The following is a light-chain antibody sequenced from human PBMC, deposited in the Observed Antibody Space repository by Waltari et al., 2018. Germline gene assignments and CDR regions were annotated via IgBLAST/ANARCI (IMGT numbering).Light chain of an antibody. CDR1: SSDVGGFNF. J-gene: IGLJ2*01. Sequence: QSALTQPASVSGSPGQSISISCTGISSDVGGFNFVSWYQQHPGKAPKLMIYDVFKRPSVFSHRFSGSKSDNAASLAISGLQAEDEAVYYCSSYTASPPHVVFGGGTKVTVL. CDR2: DVF. CDR3: SSYTASPPHVV. V-gene: IGLV2-14*03.